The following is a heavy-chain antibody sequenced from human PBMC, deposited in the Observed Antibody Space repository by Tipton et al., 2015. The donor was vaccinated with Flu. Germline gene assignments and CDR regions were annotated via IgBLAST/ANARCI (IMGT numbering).Heavy chain of an antibody. J-gene: IGHJ4*02. V-gene: IGHV3-30*02. CDR3: AKDGWDTSGWYPFDY. Sequence: SLRLSCAASGVAFSSYGMHWVRQAPGKGLGWVGFIRNDESEKYYSNSVKGRFTIASDNSKNTLYLLINSLGAEATAVYYCAKDGWDTSGWYPFDYWGQGTLVTVSS. CDR1: GVAFSSYG. D-gene: IGHD6-19*01. CDR2: IRNDESEK.